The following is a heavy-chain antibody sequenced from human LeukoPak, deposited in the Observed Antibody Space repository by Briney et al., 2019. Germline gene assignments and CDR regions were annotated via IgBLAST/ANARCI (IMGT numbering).Heavy chain of an antibody. CDR2: IYSSGST. CDR3: SREGRWLQLGFDY. V-gene: IGHV4-59*01. J-gene: IGHJ4*02. Sequence: SETLSLTCTVSGASMSSFYWRWIRQSPGKGLEWIGYIYSSGSTNYNPSLKRRVTISVDTSKSQFSLKLSSVTAADTAVYFCSREGRWLQLGFDYWGRGTLVTVSS. CDR1: GASMSSFY. D-gene: IGHD5-24*01.